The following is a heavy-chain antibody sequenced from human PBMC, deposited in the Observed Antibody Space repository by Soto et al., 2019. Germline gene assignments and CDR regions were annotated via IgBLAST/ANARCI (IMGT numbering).Heavy chain of an antibody. CDR2: INPNSGGT. CDR1: GYTFTGYY. J-gene: IGHJ5*02. V-gene: IGHV1-2*02. D-gene: IGHD2-2*01. CDR3: ARGPIVVVPADSNTWFDP. Sequence: GASVKVSCKASGYTFTGYYMHWVRQAPGQGLQWMGWINPNSGGTNYAQKFQGRVTMTRETFISTAYMELSRLRSDDTAVYYCARGPIVVVPADSNTWFDPWGQGTLVTVSS.